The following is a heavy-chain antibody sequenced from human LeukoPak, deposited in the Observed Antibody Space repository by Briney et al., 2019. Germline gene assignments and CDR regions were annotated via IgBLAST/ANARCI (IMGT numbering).Heavy chain of an antibody. CDR1: GFTFSSYW. D-gene: IGHD2-2*02. CDR3: ARALIVVVPAAIGYDY. Sequence: PGGSLRLSCAASGFTFSSYWMSWVRQAPGKGLEWVANIKQDGSEKYYVDSVKGRFTISRDNAKNSLYLQMNSLRAEDTAVYYCARALIVVVPAAIGYDYWGQGTLVTVSS. CDR2: IKQDGSEK. V-gene: IGHV3-7*01. J-gene: IGHJ4*02.